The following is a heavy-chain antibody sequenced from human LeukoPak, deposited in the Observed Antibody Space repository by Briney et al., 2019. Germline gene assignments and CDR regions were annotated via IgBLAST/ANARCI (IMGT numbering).Heavy chain of an antibody. D-gene: IGHD5-18*01. CDR2: IIPIFGIA. V-gene: IGHV1-69*04. Sequence: GASVKLSCKASGGTFSSYAISWVRQAPGQGLEWMGRIIPIFGIANYTRQFQGRVTITADKSTSTAYMELSSLRSEDTAVYYCAADVIRGYSYGPRDYWGQGTLVTVSS. J-gene: IGHJ4*02. CDR1: GGTFSSYA. CDR3: AADVIRGYSYGPRDY.